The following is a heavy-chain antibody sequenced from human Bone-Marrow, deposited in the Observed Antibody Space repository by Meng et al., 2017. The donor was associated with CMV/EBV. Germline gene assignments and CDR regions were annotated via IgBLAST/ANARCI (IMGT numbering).Heavy chain of an antibody. CDR2: ISGSGGST. J-gene: IGHJ4*02. CDR3: AKDLATAMVTALLDY. Sequence: GGSLRLSCAASGFTFSSYSMNWVRQAPGKGLEWVSAISGSGGSTYYADSVKGRFTISRDNSKNTLYLQMNSLRAEDTAVYYCAKDLATAMVTALLDYWGQGTLVTVLL. D-gene: IGHD5-18*01. V-gene: IGHV3-23*01. CDR1: GFTFSSYS.